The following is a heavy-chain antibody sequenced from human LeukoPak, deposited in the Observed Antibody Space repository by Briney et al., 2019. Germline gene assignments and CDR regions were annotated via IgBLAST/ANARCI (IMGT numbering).Heavy chain of an antibody. V-gene: IGHV3-21*01. J-gene: IGHJ4*02. CDR2: ISSTGYYI. CDR1: GFAFGPTT. D-gene: IGHD3-16*01. Sequence: PGGSLRLSCAASGFAFGPTTMDWVRQAPGKGLEWVSSISSTGYYIYYADSVKGRFTISRDNAKNLLFLQMNGLRVEDTAVYYCARLSPAGRGGFDYWGQGTLVTVSS. CDR3: ARLSPAGRGGFDY.